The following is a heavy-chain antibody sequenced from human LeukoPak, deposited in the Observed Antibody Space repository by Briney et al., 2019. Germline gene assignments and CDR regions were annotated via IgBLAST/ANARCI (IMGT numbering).Heavy chain of an antibody. CDR1: GFLFSSFE. D-gene: IGHD5-12*01. Sequence: GRSLRLSCAASGFLFSSFEVNWVRQAPGKGLEWVSYISSSGITIYYADSVKGRFTISRDNAKNSLYLQMNSLRAEDTAVYYCAREMGGYPFDYWGQGTLVTVSS. V-gene: IGHV3-48*03. CDR2: ISSSGITI. J-gene: IGHJ4*02. CDR3: AREMGGYPFDY.